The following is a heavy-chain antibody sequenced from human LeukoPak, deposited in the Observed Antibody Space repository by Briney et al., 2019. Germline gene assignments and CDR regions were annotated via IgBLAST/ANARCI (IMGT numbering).Heavy chain of an antibody. CDR3: AKSSITMGRGVISPSPYSYYGMDV. Sequence: GGSLRLSCAASGFTFSNHAMNWVRQAPGKGLEWVSAISSSGGSTYYADSVKGRFTISRDNSKNTLYLQMNSLRAEDTAVYYCAKSSITMGRGVISPSPYSYYGMDVWGQGTTVTVSS. CDR1: GFTFSNHA. D-gene: IGHD3-10*01. V-gene: IGHV3-23*01. J-gene: IGHJ6*02. CDR2: ISSSGGST.